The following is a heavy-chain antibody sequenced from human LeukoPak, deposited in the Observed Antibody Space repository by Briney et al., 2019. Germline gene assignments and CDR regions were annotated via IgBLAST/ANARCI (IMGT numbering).Heavy chain of an antibody. D-gene: IGHD2-15*01. CDR3: ARKGGGGSYNNWFDP. J-gene: IGHJ5*02. CDR1: GFTFSSYG. CDR2: ISYDGSNK. V-gene: IGHV3-30*03. Sequence: PGRSLRLSCAASGFTFSSYGMHWVRQAPGKGLEWVAVISYDGSNKYYADSVKGRFTISRDNAKNSLYLQMNSLRAEDTAVYYCARKGGGGSYNNWFDPWGQGTLVTVSS.